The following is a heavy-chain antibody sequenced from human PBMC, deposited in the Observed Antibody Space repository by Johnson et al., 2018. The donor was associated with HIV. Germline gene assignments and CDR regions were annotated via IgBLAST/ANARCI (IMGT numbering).Heavy chain of an antibody. J-gene: IGHJ3*02. CDR1: GFTFSSYG. Sequence: QVQLVESGGGVVQPGGSLRLSCAASGFTFSSYGMHWVRQAPGKGLEWVSFISSSGSTIYYSDSVKGRFTISRDNSKNTLYLQMNSLRPEDTAVYYCTKVWGFYYGQYHDAFDIWGQGTMVTVSS. V-gene: IGHV3-NL1*01. CDR2: ISSSGSTI. CDR3: TKVWGFYYGQYHDAFDI. D-gene: IGHD3-10*01.